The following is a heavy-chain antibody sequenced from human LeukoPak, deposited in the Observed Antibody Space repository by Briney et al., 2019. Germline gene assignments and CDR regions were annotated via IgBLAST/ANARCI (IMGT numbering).Heavy chain of an antibody. CDR1: GFTFSTYA. D-gene: IGHD5-12*01. Sequence: PGKSLTLSCTASGFTFSTYAMHWVRQAPGKGLEWVAVISYDGTNKYYAGSVQGRFTISRDNSKNTAYLQMTSLRTEDTALYYCQSRSIVATPDDYWGQGTLVTVSS. J-gene: IGHJ4*02. CDR2: ISYDGTNK. V-gene: IGHV3-30*04. CDR3: QSRSIVATPDDY.